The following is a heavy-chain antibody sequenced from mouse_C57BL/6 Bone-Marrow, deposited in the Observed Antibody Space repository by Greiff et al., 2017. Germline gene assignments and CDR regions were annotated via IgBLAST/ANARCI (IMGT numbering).Heavy chain of an antibody. V-gene: IGHV5-4*01. D-gene: IGHD1-1*01. CDR1: GFTFSSYA. CDR3: ARDDYYGSTWFAY. Sequence: EVMLVASGGGLVKPGGSLKLSCAASGFTFSSYAMSWVRQTPEKRLAWVATISDGGSYTYYPDNVKGRFTISRDNAKNNLYLQMSHLKSEDTAMYYCARDDYYGSTWFAYWGQGTLVTVSA. CDR2: ISDGGSYT. J-gene: IGHJ3*01.